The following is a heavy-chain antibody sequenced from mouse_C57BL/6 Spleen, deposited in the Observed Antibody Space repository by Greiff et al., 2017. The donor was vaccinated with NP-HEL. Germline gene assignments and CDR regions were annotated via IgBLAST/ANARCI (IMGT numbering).Heavy chain of an antibody. CDR3: ARSGSSPWWYFDV. CDR1: GYTFTSYW. J-gene: IGHJ1*03. D-gene: IGHD1-1*01. Sequence: VQLQQPGAELVKPGASVKLSCKASGYTFTSYWMHWVKQRPGQGLEWIGMIHPNSGSTNYNEKFKSKATLTVDKSSSTAYMQLSSLTSEDSAVYYCARSGSSPWWYFDVWGTGTTVTVSS. CDR2: IHPNSGST. V-gene: IGHV1-64*01.